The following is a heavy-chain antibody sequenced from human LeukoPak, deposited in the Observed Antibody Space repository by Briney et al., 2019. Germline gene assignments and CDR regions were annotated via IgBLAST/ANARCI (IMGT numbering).Heavy chain of an antibody. CDR2: IRSKAYGGTT. CDR3: TRGGSSLYWLGY. J-gene: IGHJ4*02. CDR1: GFTFGDYA. V-gene: IGHV3-49*04. D-gene: IGHD6-13*01. Sequence: GGSLRLSCTASGFTFGDYAMSWVRQAPGKGLEWVGFIRSKAYGGTTEYAASVKGRFTISRDDSKSIAYLQMNSLKTEDTAVYYCTRGGSSLYWLGYWGQGTLVTVSS.